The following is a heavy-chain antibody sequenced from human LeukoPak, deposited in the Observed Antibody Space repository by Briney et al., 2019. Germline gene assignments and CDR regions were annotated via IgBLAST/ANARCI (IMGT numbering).Heavy chain of an antibody. CDR1: GFTFSSYA. Sequence: GGPLRLSCAASGFTFSSYAMSWVRQAPGKGLEWVSTISASGGSTYYADSVKGRFTISRDNSKNTLYLQMNRLRAEDTAVHYCARVLDSGYDWDYYGMDVWGQGTTVTISS. CDR2: ISASGGST. V-gene: IGHV3-23*01. CDR3: ARVLDSGYDWDYYGMDV. D-gene: IGHD5-12*01. J-gene: IGHJ6*02.